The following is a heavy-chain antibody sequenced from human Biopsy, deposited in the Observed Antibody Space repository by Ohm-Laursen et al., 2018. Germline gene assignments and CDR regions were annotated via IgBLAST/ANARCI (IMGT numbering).Heavy chain of an antibody. D-gene: IGHD1-26*01. CDR3: ARVGVGAPSIDYFDS. CDR1: GGSIGSFF. V-gene: IGHV4-59*01. Sequence: GTLSLTRTVSGGSIGSFFWSWIPQPPGKGLEWIGYISYRGSTNYNPSLRRRVTISVDRSKNQFSLELSSVTAADTAVYYCARVGVGAPSIDYFDSWGQGALVTVSS. CDR2: ISYRGST. J-gene: IGHJ4*02.